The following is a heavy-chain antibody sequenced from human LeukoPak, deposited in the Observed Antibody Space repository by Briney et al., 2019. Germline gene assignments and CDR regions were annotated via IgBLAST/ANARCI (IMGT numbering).Heavy chain of an antibody. Sequence: GGSLRLSCVASGFTFRNYGMHWVRQAPGKGLEWGAVLWKDGSNNFYADSVKGRFSFSRDNSKDMLYLQMNSLRAEDTAVYYCAKEYEIFVGAFDIWGQGTMVTVSS. D-gene: IGHD3-9*01. CDR1: GFTFRNYG. CDR3: AKEYEIFVGAFDI. J-gene: IGHJ3*02. V-gene: IGHV3-33*06. CDR2: LWKDGSNN.